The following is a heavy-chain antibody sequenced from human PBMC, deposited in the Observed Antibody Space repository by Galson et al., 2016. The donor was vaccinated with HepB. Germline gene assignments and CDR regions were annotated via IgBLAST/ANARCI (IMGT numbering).Heavy chain of an antibody. CDR3: ARGPLFLGDFDS. Sequence: SVKVSCKASGYTFTSYDINWVRQATGQGLEWMGWMNPNSDNTGYAHKFQGRVTMTRNTSISTAYMELSSLRSEDTAVYYCARGPLFLGDFDSWGQGALVTVSS. D-gene: IGHD3-16*01. CDR1: GYTFTSYD. J-gene: IGHJ4*02. CDR2: MNPNSDNT. V-gene: IGHV1-8*01.